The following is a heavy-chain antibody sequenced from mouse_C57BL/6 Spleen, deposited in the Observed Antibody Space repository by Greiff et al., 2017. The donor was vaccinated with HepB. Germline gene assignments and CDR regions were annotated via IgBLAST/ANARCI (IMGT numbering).Heavy chain of an antibody. Sequence: EVQLVESGPGLVKPSQSLSLTCSVTGYSITSGYYWNWIRQFPGNKLEWMGYISYDGSNNYNPSLKNRISITRDTSKNQFFLKLNSVTTEDTATYYCAREEITTVVATGNYFDYWGQGTTLTVSS. V-gene: IGHV3-6*01. CDR1: GYSITSGYY. D-gene: IGHD1-1*01. J-gene: IGHJ2*01. CDR2: ISYDGSN. CDR3: AREEITTVVATGNYFDY.